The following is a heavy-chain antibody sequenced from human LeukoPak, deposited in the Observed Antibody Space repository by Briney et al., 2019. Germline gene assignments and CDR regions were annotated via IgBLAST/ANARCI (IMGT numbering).Heavy chain of an antibody. D-gene: IGHD3-9*01. CDR3: AKDRTGLYFFDY. V-gene: IGHV3-23*01. Sequence: GGSLRLSCAASGFTFSNYAMSWVRQAPGKGLEWVSGLSGSGGTTYYADSVKGRFTISRDNSKNTLYLQMTGLRADDTALYYCAKDRTGLYFFDYWGQGTLVTVSS. J-gene: IGHJ4*02. CDR2: LSGSGGTT. CDR1: GFTFSNYA.